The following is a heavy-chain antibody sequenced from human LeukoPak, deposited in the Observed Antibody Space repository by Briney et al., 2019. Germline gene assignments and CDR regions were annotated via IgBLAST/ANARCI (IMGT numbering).Heavy chain of an antibody. V-gene: IGHV3-9*01. Sequence: GGSVRLSCAAYRFTFDDFAMQWDGPGPGKGLEWVSGMNWNGVNTHYADSVKGRVTISRENAQNSLYLQMSSLRPEDTALYYCVKADCSSTSCLTDSWGPGTPVIVSS. CDR2: MNWNGVNT. CDR3: VKADCSSTSCLTDS. J-gene: IGHJ4*02. CDR1: RFTFDDFA. D-gene: IGHD2-2*01.